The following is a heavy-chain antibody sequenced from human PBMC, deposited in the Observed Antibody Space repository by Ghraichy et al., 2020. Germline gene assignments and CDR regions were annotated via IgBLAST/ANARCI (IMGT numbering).Heavy chain of an antibody. J-gene: IGHJ4*02. CDR2: IYYSGRT. D-gene: IGHD3-22*01. CDR3: ARESYDSSGYYSSALFDY. CDR1: GGSISSYY. Sequence: SETLSLTCTVSGGSISSYYWSWIRQPPGKGLEWIGYIYYSGRTSYDPSLKSRVTISVDTSKNQFSLELSSVTAADTAVYYCARESYDSSGYYSSALFDYWGQGTLVTVSS. V-gene: IGHV4-59*01.